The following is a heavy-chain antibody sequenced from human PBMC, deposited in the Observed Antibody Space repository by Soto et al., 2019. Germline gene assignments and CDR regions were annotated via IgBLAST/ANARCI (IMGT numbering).Heavy chain of an antibody. CDR1: GYTFTSYG. V-gene: IGHV1-18*01. Sequence: ASVKVSCKASGYTFTSYGISWVRQAPGQGLEWMGWISAYNGNTNYAQKLQGRVTMTTDTSTSTAYMELRSLRSDDTAVYYCARELDYGDYVGWFDPGGQGTLVTVSS. J-gene: IGHJ5*02. D-gene: IGHD4-17*01. CDR2: ISAYNGNT. CDR3: ARELDYGDYVGWFDP.